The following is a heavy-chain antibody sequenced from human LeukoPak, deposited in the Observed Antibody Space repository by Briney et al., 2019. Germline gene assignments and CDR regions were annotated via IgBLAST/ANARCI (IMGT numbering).Heavy chain of an antibody. CDR2: IYYSGSA. CDR1: GGSISSGDYY. D-gene: IGHD6-19*01. V-gene: IGHV4-30-4*08. Sequence: SETLSLTCTVSGGSISSGDYYWSWIRQPPGKGLEWIGYIYYSGSAYYNPSLKSRVTISVDTSKNQFSLKLSSVTAADTAVYYCARGSGWYRGGEYFQHWGQGTLVTVSS. J-gene: IGHJ1*01. CDR3: ARGSGWYRGGEYFQH.